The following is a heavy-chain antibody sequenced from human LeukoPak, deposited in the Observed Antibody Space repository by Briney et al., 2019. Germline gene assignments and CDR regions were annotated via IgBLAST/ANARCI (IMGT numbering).Heavy chain of an antibody. D-gene: IGHD1-26*01. Sequence: PGGSLRLSCAASGFSFSRYTMAWVRQAPGKGLEWVSTISGSGTSTYYPDSVKGRITISRDNSKNTLYLQMDSLRGDDTAVYYCARDESGSRFDYWGQGTLVTVSS. J-gene: IGHJ4*02. CDR3: ARDESGSRFDY. CDR1: GFSFSRYT. V-gene: IGHV3-23*01. CDR2: ISGSGTST.